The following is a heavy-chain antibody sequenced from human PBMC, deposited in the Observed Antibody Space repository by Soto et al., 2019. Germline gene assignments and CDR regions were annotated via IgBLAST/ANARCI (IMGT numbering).Heavy chain of an antibody. Sequence: GESLRLSCAASGFTFSSYGMHWVRQAPGKGLEWVAVIWYDGSNKYYADSVKGRFTISRDNSKNTLYLQMNSLRAEDTAVYYCAREGIAVAGCPYYYYYYGMDVWGQGTTVTVSS. CDR3: AREGIAVAGCPYYYYYYGMDV. CDR1: GFTFSSYG. J-gene: IGHJ6*02. V-gene: IGHV3-33*01. CDR2: IWYDGSNK. D-gene: IGHD6-19*01.